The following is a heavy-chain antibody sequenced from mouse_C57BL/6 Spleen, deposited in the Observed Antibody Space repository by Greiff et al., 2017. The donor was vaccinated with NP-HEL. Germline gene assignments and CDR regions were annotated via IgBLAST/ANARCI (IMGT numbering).Heavy chain of an antibody. Sequence: EVKVVESGGDLVKPGGSLKLSCAASGFTFSSYGMSWVRPTPDKRLEWVATISSGGSYTYYPDSVKGRFTISSDNAKNTLYLQMSSLKTEDTAMYYGARQGQSPGYYTTTGRFDYWGQGTTLTVSS. CDR1: GFTFSSYG. D-gene: IGHD2-12*01. CDR2: ISSGGSYT. J-gene: IGHJ2*01. CDR3: ARQGQSPGYYTTTGRFDY. V-gene: IGHV5-6*01.